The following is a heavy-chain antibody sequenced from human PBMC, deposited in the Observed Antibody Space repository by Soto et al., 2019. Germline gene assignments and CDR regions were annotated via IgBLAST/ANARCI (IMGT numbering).Heavy chain of an antibody. CDR1: GFSLTNAKMG. CDR2: IFSDDEK. Sequence: QVTLKESGPVLVKPTETLTLTCTVSGFSLTNAKMGVSWIRQPPGKALEWLAHIFSDDEKSYGTSLKSRLTNSKDTSKSQVVLTMTNMDPVDTATYYCARKGILGRLDRYYFDHWGQGTLVTVSS. V-gene: IGHV2-26*01. D-gene: IGHD1-26*01. J-gene: IGHJ4*02. CDR3: ARKGILGRLDRYYFDH.